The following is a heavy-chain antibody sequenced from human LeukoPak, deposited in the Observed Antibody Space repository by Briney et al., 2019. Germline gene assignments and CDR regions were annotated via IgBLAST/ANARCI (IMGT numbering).Heavy chain of an antibody. J-gene: IGHJ4*02. CDR1: GFTFSSYA. CDR3: ARQVGYYDFWSGYYFDY. Sequence: PGRSLRLSCAASGFTFSSYAMHWVRQAPGKGLEWVAVISYDGSNKYYADSVKGRFTISRDNSKNTLYLQMNSLRAEDTAVYYCARQVGYYDFWSGYYFDYWGQGTLVTVSS. CDR2: ISYDGSNK. V-gene: IGHV3-30-3*01. D-gene: IGHD3-3*01.